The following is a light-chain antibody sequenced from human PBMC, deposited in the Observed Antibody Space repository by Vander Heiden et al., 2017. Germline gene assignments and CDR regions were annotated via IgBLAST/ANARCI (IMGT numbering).Light chain of an antibody. Sequence: QSALTQPASVSASPGQSITISCTGTSSDVGGSNYVSWYQQHPGKAPKLMIFEVNNRPSGVSNRFSGSKSGNTASLTISGLQAEDEADYYCLSYSTTKIWVFGGGTKLTVL. CDR1: SSDVGGSNY. J-gene: IGLJ3*02. CDR2: EVN. V-gene: IGLV2-14*01. CDR3: LSYSTTKIWV.